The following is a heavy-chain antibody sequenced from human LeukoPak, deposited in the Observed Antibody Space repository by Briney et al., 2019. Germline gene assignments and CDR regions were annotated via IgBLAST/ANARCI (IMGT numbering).Heavy chain of an antibody. J-gene: IGHJ1*01. Sequence: AGGSLRLSCAASGFTFRSHAMSWVRQAPGKGLEWVSATSGSGGSTDYADSVKGRFTISRDNSKNTLYLQMTSLRAEDTAVYYCAKGGLYYDSSLQHWGQGTLVTVSS. D-gene: IGHD3-22*01. V-gene: IGHV3-23*01. CDR1: GFTFRSHA. CDR2: TSGSGGST. CDR3: AKGGLYYDSSLQH.